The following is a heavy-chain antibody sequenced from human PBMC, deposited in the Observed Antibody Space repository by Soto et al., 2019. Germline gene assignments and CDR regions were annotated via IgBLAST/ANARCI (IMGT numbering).Heavy chain of an antibody. J-gene: IGHJ6*03. D-gene: IGHD3-10*01. Sequence: EVQLVESGGGLVQPGGSLRLSCAASGFTFSSYWMSWVCQAPGKGLEWVANIKQDGSEKYYVDSVKGRFTISRDNAKNSLYLQMNSLRAEDTAVYYCGRGPNYYGSGSYDPYEAYYYYYYMNVWGKGTTVTVSS. CDR3: GRGPNYYGSGSYDPYEAYYYYYYMNV. V-gene: IGHV3-7*01. CDR2: IKQDGSEK. CDR1: GFTFSSYW.